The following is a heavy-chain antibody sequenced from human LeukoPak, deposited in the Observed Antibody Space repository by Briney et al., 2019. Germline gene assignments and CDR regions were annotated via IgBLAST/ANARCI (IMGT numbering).Heavy chain of an antibody. D-gene: IGHD3-22*01. Sequence: GGSLRLSCATSGFTFSNAWMNWVRQAPGKGLEWVGRIRSNSDGGTIDYAAPVKGRFTLSRDDSKTTLYLQMNSLQTEDTAVYYCATDFYVSTWGQGTLVTVSS. CDR2: IRSNSDGGTI. CDR1: GFTFSNAW. CDR3: ATDFYVST. J-gene: IGHJ5*02. V-gene: IGHV3-15*07.